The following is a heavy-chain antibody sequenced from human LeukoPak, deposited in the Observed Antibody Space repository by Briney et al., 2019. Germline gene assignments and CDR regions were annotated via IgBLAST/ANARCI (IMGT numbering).Heavy chain of an antibody. CDR3: TRDQDGEYPNLYFDY. Sequence: GRSLRLSRTASGFTFGDYAMSWVRQAPGKGLEWVGFIRSKAYGGTTEYAASVKGRFTISRDDSKSIAYLQMNSLKTEDTAVYYCTRDQDGEYPNLYFDYCGQGTLVTVSS. CDR2: IRSKAYGGTT. J-gene: IGHJ4*02. D-gene: IGHD2/OR15-2a*01. CDR1: GFTFGDYA. V-gene: IGHV3-49*04.